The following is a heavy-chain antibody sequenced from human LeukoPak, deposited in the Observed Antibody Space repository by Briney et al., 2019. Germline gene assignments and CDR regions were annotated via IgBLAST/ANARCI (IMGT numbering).Heavy chain of an antibody. CDR1: GFTFNSYA. D-gene: IGHD3-10*01. Sequence: GGSLRLSCAASGFTFNSYAMSWVRQAPGKGLEWVSAIRGSGGGTYYADSVKGRFTISRDNSKSTLSLQMNSLRAEDTAVYYCARGRSGAFDYWGQGTLVTVSS. V-gene: IGHV3-23*01. CDR3: ARGRSGAFDY. J-gene: IGHJ4*02. CDR2: IRGSGGGT.